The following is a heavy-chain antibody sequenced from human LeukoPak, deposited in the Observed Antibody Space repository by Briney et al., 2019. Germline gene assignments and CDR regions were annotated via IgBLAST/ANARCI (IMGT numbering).Heavy chain of an antibody. CDR2: IYYSGST. J-gene: IGHJ5*02. D-gene: IGHD1-1*01. Sequence: SETLSLTCTVSDGSISSYYWSWIRQPPGKGLEWIGYIYYSGSTNYNPSLKSRVTISVDTSKNQFSLNLTSVTAADTAVYYCARENQGSRLERWFDPWGQGTLVTVSS. V-gene: IGHV4-59*01. CDR3: ARENQGSRLERWFDP. CDR1: DGSISSYY.